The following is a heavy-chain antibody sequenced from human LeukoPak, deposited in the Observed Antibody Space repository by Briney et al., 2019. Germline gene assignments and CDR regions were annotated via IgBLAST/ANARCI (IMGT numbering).Heavy chain of an antibody. CDR3: AREATERASGSYFDY. V-gene: IGHV3-21*01. CDR1: GFTFSSYS. Sequence: GGSLRLSCAASGFTFSSYSMNWVRQAPGKGLEWVSSISSSSSYIYYADSVKGRFAISRDNAKNSLYLQMNSLRAEDTAVYYCAREATERASGSYFDYWGQGTLVTVSS. J-gene: IGHJ4*02. D-gene: IGHD1-26*01. CDR2: ISSSSSYI.